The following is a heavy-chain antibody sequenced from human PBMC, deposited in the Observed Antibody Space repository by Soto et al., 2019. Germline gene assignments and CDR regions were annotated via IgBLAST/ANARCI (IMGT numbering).Heavy chain of an antibody. D-gene: IGHD6-19*01. CDR2: IFYSGSTTY. J-gene: IGHJ4*02. CDR3: ARVGSSGWSPDY. Sequence: SETLSLTXTVSGGSISGHYWIWIRQPPGEGMEWIGYIFYSGSTTYNNNPSLKSRVSISVDTSKNQFYLRLSSVTAADTAVYYCARVGSSGWSPDYWGQGSLVTVSS. CDR1: GGSISGHY. V-gene: IGHV4-59*11.